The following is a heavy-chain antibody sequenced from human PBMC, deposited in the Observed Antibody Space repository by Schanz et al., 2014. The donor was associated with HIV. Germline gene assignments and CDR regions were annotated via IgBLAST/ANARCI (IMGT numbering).Heavy chain of an antibody. J-gene: IGHJ3*02. D-gene: IGHD3-22*01. CDR1: GFTFSSYW. V-gene: IGHV3-7*01. Sequence: EVQLLESGGGLVQPGKSLRLSCAASGFTFSSYWMTWVRQAPGKGLEMVANLNQDGSRKYYVDSVKGRFTISRDNAANSLFLQMNSLRAEDTAVYYCVHDDSDNDGFEMWGQGTMVTVS. CDR2: LNQDGSRK. CDR3: VHDDSDNDGFEM.